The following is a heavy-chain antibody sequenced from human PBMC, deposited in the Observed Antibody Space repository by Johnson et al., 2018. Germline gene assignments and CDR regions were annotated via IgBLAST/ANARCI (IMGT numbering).Heavy chain of an antibody. J-gene: IGHJ3*02. CDR2: IKQDGSEK. Sequence: EVQLLESGGGLVQPGGSLRLSCAASGFTFSSYWKSWVRQAPGKGLEWVANIKQDGSEKYYVDSVKGRFTISRDNAKNSLYLQMKSMRAEDTAVYYCARVEQYSYGYDAFDIWGQGTMVTVAS. D-gene: IGHD5-18*01. V-gene: IGHV3-7*01. CDR1: GFTFSSYW. CDR3: ARVEQYSYGYDAFDI.